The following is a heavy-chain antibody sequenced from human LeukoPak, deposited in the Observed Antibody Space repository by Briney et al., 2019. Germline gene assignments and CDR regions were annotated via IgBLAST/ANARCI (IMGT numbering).Heavy chain of an antibody. J-gene: IGHJ6*03. CDR2: ISGDGGTT. Sequence: QAGGSLRLSCTASGFIFNDFDMQWVRQVPGKNLEWVALISGDGGTTDYASSVEGRFTISRDNTQKSLFLEMNNLGTEDTALYYCAKSGLGDHGIFTGRGSPYYYYYLDVWGKGTTVIVS. CDR1: GFIFNDFD. V-gene: IGHV3-43*02. D-gene: IGHD2-21*02. CDR3: AKSGLGDHGIFTGRGSPYYYYYLDV.